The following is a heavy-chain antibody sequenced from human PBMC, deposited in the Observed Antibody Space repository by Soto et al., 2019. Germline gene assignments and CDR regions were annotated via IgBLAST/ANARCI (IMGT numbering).Heavy chain of an antibody. J-gene: IGHJ6*02. V-gene: IGHV4-59*07. CDR3: ARVQLLHYQYGLDV. Sequence: QVQLQESGPALVRPSDSLSLMCSVSGVPITTFYWSWIRQAPGKGLEYIGYIYYGGSTHYSPALKSRVTISVDTTKNEFSLNLRSVTAADTAAYYCARVQLLHYQYGLDVWGQGTTVIV. D-gene: IGHD3-10*01. CDR2: IYYGGST. CDR1: GVPITTFY.